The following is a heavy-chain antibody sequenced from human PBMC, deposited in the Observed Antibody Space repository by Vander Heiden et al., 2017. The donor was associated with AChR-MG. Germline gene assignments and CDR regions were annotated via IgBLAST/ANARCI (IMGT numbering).Heavy chain of an antibody. D-gene: IGHD1-7*01. CDR2: ISGSGGST. V-gene: IGHV3-23*01. CDR3: AKDKTGTYFY. J-gene: IGHJ4*02. CDR1: GFTFSSYA. Sequence: EVPLLESGGGLVQPGGSLSPPCAASGFTFSSYAMSWVRQAPGKGLEWVSAISGSGGSTYYADSVKGRFTISRDNSKNTLYLQMNSLRAEDTAVYYCAKDKTGTYFYWGQGTLVTVSS.